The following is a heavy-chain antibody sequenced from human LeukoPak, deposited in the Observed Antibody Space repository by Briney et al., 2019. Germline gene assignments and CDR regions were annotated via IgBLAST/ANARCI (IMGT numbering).Heavy chain of an antibody. V-gene: IGHV4-59*01. CDR2: IHDSGST. CDR3: ARGRSGGDWFDP. Sequence: SETLSLTCAVSGGSIGSYYWSWIRQPPGKGLEWIGYIHDSGSTKYNPSVTSRFTMSVDTSRNHLSLKLTSVTAADTAVYYCARGRSGGDWFDPWGQGTLVTVSS. D-gene: IGHD3-10*01. CDR1: GGSIGSYY. J-gene: IGHJ5*02.